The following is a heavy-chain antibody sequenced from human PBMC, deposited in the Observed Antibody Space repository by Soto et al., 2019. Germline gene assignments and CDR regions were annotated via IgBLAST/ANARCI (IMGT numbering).Heavy chain of an antibody. CDR2: AYYSGSA. D-gene: IGHD3-3*01. J-gene: IGHJ4*02. Sequence: PSETLSLTCTVSGGSVSSSSYYWSWIRQPPGKGLEWIGYAYYSGSANYNPSLKSRVTISVDTSKNQFSLQLSSVTAADTAEFFCARFGLSRLYFDSWGQGTLVTVSS. CDR3: ARFGLSRLYFDS. V-gene: IGHV4-61*01. CDR1: GGSVSSSSYY.